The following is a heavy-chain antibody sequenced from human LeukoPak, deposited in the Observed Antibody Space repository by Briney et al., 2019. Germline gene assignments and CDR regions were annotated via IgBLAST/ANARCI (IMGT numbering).Heavy chain of an antibody. CDR1: GYTFTGYY. D-gene: IGHD2-15*01. V-gene: IGHV1-2*02. J-gene: IGHJ3*02. Sequence: GASVKVSCKASGYTFTGYYMHWVRQAPGQGLEWMGWINPNSGGTNYAQKFQGRVTMTRDTSISTAYMELSRLRSDDTAVYYCARAQPCSGGSCYSEWYAFDIWGQGTMVTVSS. CDR2: INPNSGGT. CDR3: ARAQPCSGGSCYSEWYAFDI.